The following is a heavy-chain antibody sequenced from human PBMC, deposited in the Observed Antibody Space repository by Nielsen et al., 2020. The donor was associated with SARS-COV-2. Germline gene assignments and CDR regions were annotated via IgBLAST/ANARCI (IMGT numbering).Heavy chain of an antibody. CDR3: ARTSTISYYYMDV. Sequence: SETLSLTCTVSGGSISSYYWSWIRQPPGKGLEWIGYIYYSGSTNYNPSLKSRVTISVDTSKNQFSLKLSSVTAADTAVYYCARTSTISYYYMDVWGKGTTVTVSS. J-gene: IGHJ6*03. CDR2: IYYSGST. V-gene: IGHV4-59*01. D-gene: IGHD5/OR15-5a*01. CDR1: GGSISSYY.